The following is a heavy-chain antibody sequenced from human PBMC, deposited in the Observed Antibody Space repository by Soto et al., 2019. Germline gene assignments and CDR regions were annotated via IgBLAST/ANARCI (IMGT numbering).Heavy chain of an antibody. D-gene: IGHD5-12*01. Sequence: GGSLRLSCAASGFTFSSYGMHWVRQAPGKGLEWVAVISYDGSNKYYADSVKGRFTISRDNSKNTLYLQMNSLRAEDTAVYYCAKESFGEVSVVADHLDYWGQGTLVTVSS. J-gene: IGHJ4*02. V-gene: IGHV3-30*18. CDR3: AKESFGEVSVVADHLDY. CDR1: GFTFSSYG. CDR2: ISYDGSNK.